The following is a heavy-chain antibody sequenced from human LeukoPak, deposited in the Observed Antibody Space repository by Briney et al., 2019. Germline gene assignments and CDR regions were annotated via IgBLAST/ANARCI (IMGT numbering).Heavy chain of an antibody. Sequence: GGSLRLSCAASEFTFNRYWMSWVRQAPGKGLEWVANIKHDGSEAHYVDSVKGRFIISRDNAKNSLSLQMNSLNVDDTGVYLCTRDALFGSGRSHLDFWSQGTLVSVSS. D-gene: IGHD3-10*01. V-gene: IGHV3-7*04. CDR1: EFTFNRYW. CDR3: TRDALFGSGRSHLDF. J-gene: IGHJ4*02. CDR2: IKHDGSEA.